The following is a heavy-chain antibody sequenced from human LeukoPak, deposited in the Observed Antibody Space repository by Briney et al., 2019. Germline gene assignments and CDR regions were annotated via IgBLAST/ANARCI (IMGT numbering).Heavy chain of an antibody. Sequence: GGSLRLSCAASGFSFSVYAMHWVRQTQGKGLEWVAFIRNDGSNENYADSVKGRFTISRDKSKNTLYLQMNSLRAEDTAVYYCAKDRGDLPPYFDYWGQGTLVTVSS. D-gene: IGHD2-21*02. CDR3: AKDRGDLPPYFDY. J-gene: IGHJ4*02. CDR1: GFSFSVYA. CDR2: IRNDGSNE. V-gene: IGHV3-30*02.